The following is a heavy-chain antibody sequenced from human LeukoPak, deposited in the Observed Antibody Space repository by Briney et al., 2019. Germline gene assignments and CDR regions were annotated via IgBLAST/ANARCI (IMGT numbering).Heavy chain of an antibody. CDR1: GDSVSSNTAA. V-gene: IGHV6-1*01. CDR2: TYYRSNWYY. CDR3: ARDSGMGNDAFDI. D-gene: IGHD6-19*01. Sequence: SQTLSLTCAISGDSVSSNTAAWSWFRQSPSRGLEWLGRTYYRSNWYYDYATSVKSRVSINPDTSKNQFSLQLSSVTPEDTAVYYCARDSGMGNDAFDIWGQGTMVTVSS. J-gene: IGHJ3*02.